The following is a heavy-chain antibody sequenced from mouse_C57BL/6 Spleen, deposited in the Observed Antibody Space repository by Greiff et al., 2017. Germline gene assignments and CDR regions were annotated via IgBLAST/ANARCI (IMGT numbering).Heavy chain of an antibody. Sequence: QVQLQQPGAELVKPGASVKLSCKASGYTFTSYWMQWVKQRPGQGLEWIGEIDPSDSYTNYNQKFKGKATLTVDTSSSTAYMQLSSLTSEDSAVYYCATSRQLRLRNFDYWGQGTTLTVSS. D-gene: IGHD3-2*02. V-gene: IGHV1-50*01. CDR3: ATSRQLRLRNFDY. CDR1: GYTFTSYW. J-gene: IGHJ2*01. CDR2: IDPSDSYT.